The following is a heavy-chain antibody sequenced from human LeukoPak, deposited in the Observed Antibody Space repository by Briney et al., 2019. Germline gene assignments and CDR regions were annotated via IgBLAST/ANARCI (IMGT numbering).Heavy chain of an antibody. CDR2: MNPNSGNT. Sequence: GASVKVSCKASGYTFTSYDINWVRQATGQGLEWMGWMNPNSGNTGYVQKFQGRVTITRDTSINTAYMEVSSLRSDDTAVYYCTRSSSWSAARRDAFDIWGQGTMVTVSS. CDR3: TRSSSWSAARRDAFDI. J-gene: IGHJ3*02. CDR1: GYTFTSYD. V-gene: IGHV1-8*01. D-gene: IGHD6-6*01.